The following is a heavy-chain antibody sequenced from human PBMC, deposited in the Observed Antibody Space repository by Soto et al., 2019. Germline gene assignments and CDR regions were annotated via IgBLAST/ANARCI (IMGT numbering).Heavy chain of an antibody. CDR3: ARTDSSLCFDY. V-gene: IGHV5-51*01. CDR1: GYSFTSYW. D-gene: IGHD6-6*01. Sequence: GEFLKISCKGSGYSFTSYWIGWGGQMPGKGLEWMGIIYPGDSDTRYSPSFQGQVTISADKSISTAYLQWSSLKASDTAMYYCARTDSSLCFDYWGQGTLVTVS. CDR2: IYPGDSDT. J-gene: IGHJ4*02.